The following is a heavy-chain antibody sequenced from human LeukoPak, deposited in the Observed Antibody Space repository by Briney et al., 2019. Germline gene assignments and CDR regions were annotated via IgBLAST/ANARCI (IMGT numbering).Heavy chain of an antibody. CDR3: ARASPRGRRITFGGVIV. CDR2: ISSSSSYI. V-gene: IGHV3-21*01. Sequence: GGSLRLSCAASGFTFSSYSMNWVRQAPGKGLEWVSSISSSSSYIYYADSVKGRFNISRENAKNSLHLQMNSLRAEDTAVYYCARASPRGRRITFGGVIVWGQGTLVTVSS. J-gene: IGHJ4*02. CDR1: GFTFSSYS. D-gene: IGHD3-16*02.